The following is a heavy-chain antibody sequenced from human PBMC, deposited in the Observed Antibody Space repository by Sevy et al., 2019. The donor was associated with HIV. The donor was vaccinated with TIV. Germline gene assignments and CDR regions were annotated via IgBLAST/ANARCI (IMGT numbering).Heavy chain of an antibody. CDR3: ARDLPPSATTVAHFDY. V-gene: IGHV3-48*03. CDR2: ITNSGSAE. CDR1: GFTFSSYE. Sequence: GGSLRLSCAVSGFTFSSYEMNWVRQAPGKGLEWVSYITNSGSAEYYSDSVRGRFTISRDNTKNSLYLQMNSLRAEDTALYYCARDLPPSATTVAHFDYWGRGTLVTVSS. J-gene: IGHJ4*02. D-gene: IGHD4-17*01.